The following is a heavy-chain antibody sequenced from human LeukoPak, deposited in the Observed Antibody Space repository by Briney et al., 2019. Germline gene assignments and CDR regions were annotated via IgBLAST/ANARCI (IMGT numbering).Heavy chain of an antibody. Sequence: TLSLTCTVSGGSVSSGSYYWSWIRQPPGKGLEWIGYIYYSGSTYYNPSLKSRVTISVDTSKNQFSLKLSSVTAADTAVYYCASFSGTPWGDLFDYWGQGTLVTVSS. CDR3: ASFSGTPWGDLFDY. CDR2: IYYSGST. D-gene: IGHD2-21*02. CDR1: GGSVSSGSYY. J-gene: IGHJ4*02. V-gene: IGHV4-31*03.